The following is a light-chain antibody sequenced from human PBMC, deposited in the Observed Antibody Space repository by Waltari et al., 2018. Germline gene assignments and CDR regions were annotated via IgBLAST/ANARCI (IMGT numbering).Light chain of an antibody. CDR1: QSVRSSY. CDR3: QHRDHWPPDAT. Sequence: EIVRTQSPVTLSLSPGDGAPLACRANQSVRSSYLAWYQENPGQATRLLLYGASTRATGIPARFSGSGSGTDFTLTISSLEPEDFAVYYCQHRDHWPPDATFGPGTKVDIK. J-gene: IGKJ3*01. V-gene: IGKV3-11*01. CDR2: GAS.